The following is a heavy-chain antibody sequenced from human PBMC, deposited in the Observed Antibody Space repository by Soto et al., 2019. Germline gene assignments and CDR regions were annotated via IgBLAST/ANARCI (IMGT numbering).Heavy chain of an antibody. V-gene: IGHV3-74*01. J-gene: IGHJ4*02. Sequence: GGSLRLSCAASGFTFGNYWMHWVRQAPGKGLVWVSRINSDGSSTSYADSVKGRFTISRDNAKNTLYLQMNSLRAEDTAMYYCTKVISTVGGDFDSWGQGTLVTVSS. CDR2: INSDGSST. CDR1: GFTFGNYW. CDR3: TKVISTVGGDFDS. D-gene: IGHD3-16*01.